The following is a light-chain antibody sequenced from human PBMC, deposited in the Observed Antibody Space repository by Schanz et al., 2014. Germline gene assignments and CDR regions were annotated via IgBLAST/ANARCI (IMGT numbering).Light chain of an antibody. CDR1: SSNIGSNY. CDR3: CSYAGGYTV. Sequence: QSVLTQPPSASGTPGQRVTISCSGSSSNIGSNYVYWYQQLPGTAPKLLIYGNSNRPSGVPDRFSGSKSGTSASLTISGLQPEDEADYHCCSYAGGYTVFGGGTKLTVL. CDR2: GNS. V-gene: IGLV1-47*02. J-gene: IGLJ3*02.